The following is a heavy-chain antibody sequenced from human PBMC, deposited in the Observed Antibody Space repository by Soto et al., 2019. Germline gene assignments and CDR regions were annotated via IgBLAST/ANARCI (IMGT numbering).Heavy chain of an antibody. Sequence: SETLSLTCTVSAGSIGSSGYYWGWIRQPPGKGLELIGTIYYSGSAYYNPSLKSRVTISIDTSKNQFSLKLSSVTAADTAVYYCARRDGSGGYYAFDIWGQGTMVT. CDR1: AGSIGSSGYY. D-gene: IGHD3-10*01. J-gene: IGHJ3*02. CDR2: IYYSGSA. CDR3: ARRDGSGGYYAFDI. V-gene: IGHV4-39*01.